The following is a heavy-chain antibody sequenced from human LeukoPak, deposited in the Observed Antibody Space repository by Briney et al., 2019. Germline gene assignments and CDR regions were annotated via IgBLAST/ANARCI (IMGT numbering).Heavy chain of an antibody. D-gene: IGHD2-15*01. CDR1: GYSFTSYW. CDR2: IYPGDSGT. Sequence: GESLKISCKGSGYSFTSYWIGWVRQMPGKGLEWMGIIYPGDSGTRYSPSFQGQVTISADKSISTAYLQWSSLKASDTAMYYCAIPGGYCSGGSCYSQILRGAYFDYWGQGTLVTVSS. J-gene: IGHJ4*02. CDR3: AIPGGYCSGGSCYSQILRGAYFDY. V-gene: IGHV5-51*01.